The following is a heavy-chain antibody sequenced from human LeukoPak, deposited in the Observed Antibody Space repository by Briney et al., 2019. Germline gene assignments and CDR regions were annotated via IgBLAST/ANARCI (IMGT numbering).Heavy chain of an antibody. CDR2: ISWEGHTT. D-gene: IGHD3-10*01. V-gene: IGHV3-43*01. CDR1: GFTFDDYA. Sequence: PGGSLRLSCAASGFTFDDYAMHWDRQAPGKGLEWVALISWEGHTTYYADSVRGRFTISRDNSKNSLYLQMNSLRSGDTAFYYCARDTDYGSATNYFDSWGQGTLVSVSS. J-gene: IGHJ4*02. CDR3: ARDTDYGSATNYFDS.